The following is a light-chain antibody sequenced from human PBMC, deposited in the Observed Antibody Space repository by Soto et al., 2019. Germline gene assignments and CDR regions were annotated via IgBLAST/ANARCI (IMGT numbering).Light chain of an antibody. CDR2: GAS. J-gene: IGKJ2*01. CDR3: QQYGGVPYT. Sequence: EIVLTQSPGTLSLSPGQRATLSCRASESISRDYLAWYQQRLGQAPRLLIYGASSGATGIPDRFNGSGSGTDFTLTISRLEPEDFAIYYCQQYGGVPYTFGQGTKVDIK. CDR1: ESISRDY. V-gene: IGKV3-20*01.